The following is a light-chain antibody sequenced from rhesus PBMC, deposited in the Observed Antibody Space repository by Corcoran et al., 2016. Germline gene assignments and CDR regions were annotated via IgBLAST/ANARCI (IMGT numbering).Light chain of an antibody. CDR2: KVS. Sequence: DIVMTQTPLSLPVTPGEPASISCRSSQSLLHSNGNTYLSWFQQRPGQSPRRLIYKVSNRDFGVPDRFSGSGAGTDFTLKISRVEAEDVGVYFCMEGTHRPRSFGQGTTVEIK. J-gene: IGKJ2*01. CDR3: MEGTHRPRS. CDR1: QSLLHSNGNTY. V-gene: IGKV2-58*03.